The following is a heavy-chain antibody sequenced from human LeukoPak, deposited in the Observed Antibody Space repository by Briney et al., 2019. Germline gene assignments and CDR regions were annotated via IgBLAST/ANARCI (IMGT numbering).Heavy chain of an antibody. D-gene: IGHD3-16*01. V-gene: IGHV3-23*01. J-gene: IGHJ6*03. CDR3: GKELYTTSPYYMAV. CDR2: ISGSGDRT. CDR1: GFTFRNFA. Sequence: GGSLRLSCATSGFTFRNFAMGWVRQAPGKGLEWVSAISGSGDRTYYADSVKGRFTVSRDNAKNTVFLQMDSLTADDTAVYFCGKELYTTSPYYMAVWGKGTTVTVSS.